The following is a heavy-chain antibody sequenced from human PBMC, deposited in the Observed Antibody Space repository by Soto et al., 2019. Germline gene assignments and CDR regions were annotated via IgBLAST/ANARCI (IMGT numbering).Heavy chain of an antibody. CDR1: GFTFSSYW. D-gene: IGHD3-3*01. J-gene: IGHJ6*03. Sequence: GGSLRLSCAASGFTFSSYWMSWVRQAPGKGLEWVANIKQDGSEKYYVDSVKGRFTISRDNAKNSLYLQMNSLRAEDTAVYYFARYQEDDFWSGYYMGYYYYMDVWGKGTTVTVSS. V-gene: IGHV3-7*01. CDR2: IKQDGSEK. CDR3: ARYQEDDFWSGYYMGYYYYMDV.